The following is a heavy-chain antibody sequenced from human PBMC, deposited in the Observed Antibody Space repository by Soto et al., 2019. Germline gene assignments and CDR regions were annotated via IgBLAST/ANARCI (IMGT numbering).Heavy chain of an antibody. Sequence: QVQLVQSGAEVKKPGSAVKVSCKASGGTFSSYAISWVRQAPGHGLEWMGGIIPIFGTANYAQKFQGRVTITADESTSTAYIELSSLRSEDTAVDYCAREHTYYYDSSGYSPYAFDIWGQGTMVTVSS. CDR3: AREHTYYYDSSGYSPYAFDI. CDR1: GGTFSSYA. V-gene: IGHV1-69*01. CDR2: IIPIFGTA. D-gene: IGHD3-22*01. J-gene: IGHJ3*02.